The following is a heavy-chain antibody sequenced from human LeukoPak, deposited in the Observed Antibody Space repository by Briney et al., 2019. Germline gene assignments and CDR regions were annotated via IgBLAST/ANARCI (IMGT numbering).Heavy chain of an antibody. CDR1: GGSISSGSYY. CDR3: ARSTRHYYMDV. Sequence: PSETLSLTCTVSGGSISSGSYYWSWIRQPAGEGLEWIGRIYTSGSTNYNPSLKSRVTISVDTSKNQFSLKLSSVTAADTAVYYRARSTRHYYMDVWGKGTTVTISS. J-gene: IGHJ6*03. CDR2: IYTSGST. V-gene: IGHV4-61*02.